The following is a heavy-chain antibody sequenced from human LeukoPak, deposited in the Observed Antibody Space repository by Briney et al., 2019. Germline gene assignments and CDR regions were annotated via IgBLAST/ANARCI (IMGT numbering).Heavy chain of an antibody. V-gene: IGHV3-23*01. Sequence: GGSLRLSCAASGFTFSSYSMNWVRQAPGKGLEWVSAISGSGGSTYYADSVKGRFTISRDNSKNTLYLHMNSLRAEDTAVYYCARVPVGSYSFDYWGQGTLVTVSS. D-gene: IGHD1-26*01. CDR2: ISGSGGST. CDR1: GFTFSSYS. J-gene: IGHJ4*02. CDR3: ARVPVGSYSFDY.